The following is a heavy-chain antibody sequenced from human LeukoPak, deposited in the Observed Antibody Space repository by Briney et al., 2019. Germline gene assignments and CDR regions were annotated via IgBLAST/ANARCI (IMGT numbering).Heavy chain of an antibody. CDR3: TTSTSDGWYNWFDP. J-gene: IGHJ5*02. Sequence: GGSLRLSCAASGFTFSSYNMNWVRQAPGEGLEWVSSISSSSSYIYYADSVKGRFTISRDNAKNSLYLQMNSLRAEDTAVYYCTTSTSDGWYNWFDPWGQGTLVTVSS. CDR1: GFTFSSYN. D-gene: IGHD2-2*01. CDR2: ISSSSSYI. V-gene: IGHV3-21*01.